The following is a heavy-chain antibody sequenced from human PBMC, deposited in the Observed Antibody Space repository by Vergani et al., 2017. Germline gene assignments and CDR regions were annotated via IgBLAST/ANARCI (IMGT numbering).Heavy chain of an antibody. J-gene: IGHJ6*02. Sequence: QVQLVESGGGVVQPGGSLRLSCAASGFSSSTYGMHWVRQAPGRGLEWVAFLRYDGSNEYYGDAVKGRFIISRDNSKNMLSLEMHSLRPEDTAVYYCANSYCSSLSCYAFYGMEVWGQGTTVTVSS. V-gene: IGHV3-30*02. CDR2: LRYDGSNE. D-gene: IGHD2-2*01. CDR3: ANSYCSSLSCYAFYGMEV. CDR1: GFSSSTYG.